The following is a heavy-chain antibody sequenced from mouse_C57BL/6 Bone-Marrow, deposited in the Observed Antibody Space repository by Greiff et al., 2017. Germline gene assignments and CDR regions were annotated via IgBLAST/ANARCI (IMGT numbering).Heavy chain of an antibody. CDR1: GYTFTSYW. V-gene: IGHV1-59*01. D-gene: IGHD1-1*01. J-gene: IGHJ3*01. CDR2: IDPSDSYT. Sequence: GTSVKLSCTASGYTFTSYWMHWVKQRPGQGLEWIGVIDPSDSYTNYNQKFKGKATLTVDTSSSTAYMQLSSLTSEDSAVYYCARNYGVAYWGQGTLVTVSA. CDR3: ARNYGVAY.